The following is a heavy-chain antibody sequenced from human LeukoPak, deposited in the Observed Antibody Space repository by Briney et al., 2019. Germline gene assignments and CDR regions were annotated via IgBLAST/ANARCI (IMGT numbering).Heavy chain of an antibody. V-gene: IGHV3-33*01. J-gene: IGHJ4*02. CDR2: LVYDARS. CDR3: ARDLSAAFDF. Sequence: GGSLRLSCAASGFPFSSYGMHWVRQAPGKGLEWVARLVYDARSDYANSVKGRFSISRDDSKNTLFLNMSNLRVEDTALFYCARDLSAAFDFWGQGVLVTVSS. D-gene: IGHD6-19*01. CDR1: GFPFSSYG.